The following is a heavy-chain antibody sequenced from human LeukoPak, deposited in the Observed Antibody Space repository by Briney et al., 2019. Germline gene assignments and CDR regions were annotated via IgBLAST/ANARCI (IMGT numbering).Heavy chain of an antibody. Sequence: GGSLRLSCAASGFTFSSHAMSWVRQAPGKGLEWVAVISYDGSNKYYADSVKGRFTISRDNSKNTLYLQMNSLRAEDTAVYYCARGRTYGMDVWAKGPRSPSP. V-gene: IGHV3-30-3*01. J-gene: IGHJ6*02. CDR3: ARGRTYGMDV. CDR2: ISYDGSNK. CDR1: GFTFSSHA.